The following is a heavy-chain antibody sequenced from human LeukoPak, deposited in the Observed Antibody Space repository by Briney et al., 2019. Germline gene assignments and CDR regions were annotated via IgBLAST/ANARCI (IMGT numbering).Heavy chain of an antibody. CDR2: IDPEDHES. D-gene: IGHD3-22*01. V-gene: IGHV1-24*01. CDR3: ATGPRRYYDSRGYYYARGWFDP. Sequence: ASVKVSCKVSGYRLSEVSIHWVRQRPGKGLEWMGGIDPEDHESIYAQQFQGRVTMTEDTSTDTAHMEMSSLRAEDTAVYYCATGPRRYYDSRGYYYARGWFDPWGQGTLVTVSS. CDR1: GYRLSEVS. J-gene: IGHJ5*02.